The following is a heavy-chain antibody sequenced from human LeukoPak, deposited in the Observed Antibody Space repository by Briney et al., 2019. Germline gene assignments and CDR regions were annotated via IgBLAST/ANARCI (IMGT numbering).Heavy chain of an antibody. J-gene: IGHJ4*02. D-gene: IGHD1-14*01. V-gene: IGHV4-34*01. CDR1: GGSFSGYY. Sequence: SETLSLTCAVYGGSFSGYYWSWIRQPPGKGLEWIGEINHSGGTNYNPSLKSRVTISVDTSKNQFSLKLSSVTAADTAVYYCARGGLTMRTLDYWGQGTLVTVSS. CDR3: ARGGLTMRTLDY. CDR2: INHSGGT.